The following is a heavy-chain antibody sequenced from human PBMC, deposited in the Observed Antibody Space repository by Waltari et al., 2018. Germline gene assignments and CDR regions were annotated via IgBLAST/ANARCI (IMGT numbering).Heavy chain of an antibody. V-gene: IGHV3-7*01. Sequence: EVQLVESGGGLVQPGGSLRLSCAAFGFTFSDDWMTWARQARGRGLAWVANIKKDGGDRFYVYSVKGRFTVSRDNAKNSLYLQRSSLRAEDSAVYYCARDRGYCGGDCYKNLDSWGQGTLFAVSS. D-gene: IGHD2-21*01. CDR3: ARDRGYCGGDCYKNLDS. J-gene: IGHJ4*02. CDR1: GFTFSDDW. CDR2: IKKDGGDR.